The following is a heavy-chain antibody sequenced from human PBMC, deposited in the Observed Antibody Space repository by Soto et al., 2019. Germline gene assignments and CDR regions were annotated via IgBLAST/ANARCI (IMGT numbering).Heavy chain of an antibody. CDR1: GGSISSTTYS. J-gene: IGHJ5*02. CDR3: ARVPDR. D-gene: IGHD2-2*01. V-gene: IGHV4-30-2*01. Sequence: SETLSLTCTVSGGSISSTTYSWGWIRQPPGKGLEWIGYIYHSGTTYYNPSLKSRVTISVDRSKNQFSLKLSSVTAADTAVYYCARVPDRWGQGTLVTVSS. CDR2: IYHSGTT.